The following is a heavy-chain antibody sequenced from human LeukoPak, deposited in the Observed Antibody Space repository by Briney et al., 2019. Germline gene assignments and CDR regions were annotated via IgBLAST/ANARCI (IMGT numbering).Heavy chain of an antibody. D-gene: IGHD6-13*01. V-gene: IGHV3-74*01. CDR2: INSDGSRT. Sequence: GGSLRLSCAASGFTLSTYWMHWVRQGSGKGLVWVLCINSDGSRTTYADSVKGRFTISRDNAKNTLYLQMNTLRVEDTAVYYCARGSWSAADTNIDYWGQGTLVTVSS. CDR1: GFTLSTYW. CDR3: ARGSWSAADTNIDY. J-gene: IGHJ4*02.